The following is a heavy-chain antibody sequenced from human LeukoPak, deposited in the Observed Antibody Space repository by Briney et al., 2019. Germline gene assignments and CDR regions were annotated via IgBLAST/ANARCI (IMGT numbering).Heavy chain of an antibody. CDR1: GFTFNNFT. V-gene: IGHV3-23*01. D-gene: IGHD3-3*01. J-gene: IGHJ3*02. CDR2: ISGSGGST. CDR3: AKDGYYEDAFDI. Sequence: GGSLRLSCVASGFTFNNFTMRWVRQAPGKGLEWVSGISGSGGSTYYADSVKGRFTISRDNSKNTLYLQMNSLRAEDTAVYYCAKDGYYEDAFDIWGQGTMVTVSS.